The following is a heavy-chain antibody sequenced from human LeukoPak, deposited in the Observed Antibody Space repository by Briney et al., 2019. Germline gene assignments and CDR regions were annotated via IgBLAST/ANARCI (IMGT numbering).Heavy chain of an antibody. CDR1: GFTFSRCG. V-gene: IGHV3-7*01. Sequence: HPGRSLRLSCAASGFTFSRCGMQWVRQAPGKGLEWVANIKQDGSEKYYVDSVKGRFTISRDNAKNSLYLQMNSLRAEDTAVYYCARDLAGRSDYWGQGTLVTVSS. CDR3: ARDLAGRSDY. CDR2: IKQDGSEK. D-gene: IGHD1-26*01. J-gene: IGHJ4*02.